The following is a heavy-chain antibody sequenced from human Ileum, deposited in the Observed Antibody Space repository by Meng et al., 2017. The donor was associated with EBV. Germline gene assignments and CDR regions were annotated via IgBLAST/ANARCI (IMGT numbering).Heavy chain of an antibody. CDR3: ARGRGYGDYGSLY. D-gene: IGHD4-17*01. J-gene: IGHJ4*02. CDR2: INHSGST. CDR1: GGFVSGYY. Sequence: VQRQEGGGGLLKAWETRCLICAVYGGFVSGYYWSWIRQPPEKVLEWIGEINHSGSTNYNPSLKSRVTISVDTSKNQFSLKLSSVTAADTAVYYCARGRGYGDYGSLYWGQGTLVTVSS. V-gene: IGHV4-34*01.